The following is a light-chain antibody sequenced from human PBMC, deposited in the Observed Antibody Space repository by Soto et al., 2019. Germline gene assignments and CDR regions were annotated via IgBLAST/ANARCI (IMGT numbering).Light chain of an antibody. CDR3: QSYATGLSVLYV. V-gene: IGLV1-40*01. Sequence: QSVLTQPPSVSGAPGQRVTISCTGSNSNNGAGYDVHWYQQLPGTAPKLLIYGNNNRPSGVPDRFSGSKSGTSASLAVTGLQAEDEADYYCQSYATGLSVLYVFGTGTKVTVL. CDR2: GNN. CDR1: NSNNGAGYD. J-gene: IGLJ1*01.